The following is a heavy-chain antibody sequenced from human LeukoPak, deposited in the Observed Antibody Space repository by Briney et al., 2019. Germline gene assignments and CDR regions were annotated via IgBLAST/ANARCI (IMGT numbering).Heavy chain of an antibody. Sequence: GGSLRLSCAASGFTFSSYWMSWVRQAPGKGLEWVANIKQDGSEKYYEDSVKGRFTISRDNAKNSLYLQMNSLRAEDTAVYYCARDWRGGYLLDWGQGTLVTVSS. V-gene: IGHV3-7*01. J-gene: IGHJ4*02. CDR2: IKQDGSEK. CDR3: ARDWRGGYLLD. CDR1: GFTFSSYW. D-gene: IGHD3-22*01.